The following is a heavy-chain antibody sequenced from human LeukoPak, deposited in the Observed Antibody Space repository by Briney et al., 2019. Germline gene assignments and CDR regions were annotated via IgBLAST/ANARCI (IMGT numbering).Heavy chain of an antibody. V-gene: IGHV4-30-4*08. CDR3: ASGPPSIAAPFDY. Sequence: PSETLSLTCTVSGGSISSGDYYWSWIRQPPGKGLEWIGYIYYSGSTYYNPSLKSRVTISVDTSKNQFSLKLSSVTAADTAVYYCASGPPSIAAPFDYWGQGTLVTVSS. D-gene: IGHD6-6*01. J-gene: IGHJ4*02. CDR1: GGSISSGDYY. CDR2: IYYSGST.